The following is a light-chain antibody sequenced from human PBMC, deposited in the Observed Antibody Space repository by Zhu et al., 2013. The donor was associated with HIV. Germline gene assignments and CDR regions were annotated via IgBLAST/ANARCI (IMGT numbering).Light chain of an antibody. Sequence: DIQMTQSPSTLSASVGDRVTITCRASQSVESFLAWYQQRPGRAPELLMYKSSTLQSGVPSRFLGSGFGTDFTLTISGLHPDDFATYFCQQYNTYPWTFGRGTE. J-gene: IGKJ1*01. V-gene: IGKV1-5*03. CDR1: QSVESF. CDR2: KSS. CDR3: QQYNTYPWT.